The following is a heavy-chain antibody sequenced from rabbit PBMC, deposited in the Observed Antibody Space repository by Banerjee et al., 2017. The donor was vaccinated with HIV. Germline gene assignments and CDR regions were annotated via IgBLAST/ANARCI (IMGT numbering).Heavy chain of an antibody. CDR3: ARAPNLYASGSGYWLPSYFNL. CDR1: GFSFSSSYY. CDR2: IYTGSGST. Sequence: QEQLVESGGGLVQPEGSLTLTCTASGFSFSSSYYMCWVRQAPGKGLEWIGCIYTGSGSTYYASWAKGRFTISKTSSTTVTLQMTSLTTADTATYFCARAPNLYASGSGYWLPSYFNLWGPGTLVTVS. J-gene: IGHJ4*01. V-gene: IGHV1S45*01. D-gene: IGHD1-1*01.